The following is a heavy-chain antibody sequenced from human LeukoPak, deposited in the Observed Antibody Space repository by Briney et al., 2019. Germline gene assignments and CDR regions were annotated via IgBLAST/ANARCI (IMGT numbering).Heavy chain of an antibody. D-gene: IGHD2-2*01. CDR2: INPNSGGT. V-gene: IGHV1-2*02. CDR3: AREGDIVVVPAAHLFDP. CDR1: GYTFTGYY. Sequence: GASVKVSCKASGYTFTGYYMHWVRQAPGQGLEWMGWINPNSGGTNYAQKFQGRVTMTRDTSISTAYMELSRQRSDDTAVYYCAREGDIVVVPAAHLFDPWGQGTLVTVSS. J-gene: IGHJ5*02.